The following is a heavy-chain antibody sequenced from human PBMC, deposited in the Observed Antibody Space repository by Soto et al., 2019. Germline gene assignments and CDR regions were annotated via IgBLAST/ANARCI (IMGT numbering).Heavy chain of an antibody. CDR1: GASISGNY. J-gene: IGHJ6*02. CDR3: AKDRTRIGGGSRLYYCGMDV. CDR2: VDDSGST. Sequence: QVQLQESGPGLVKPSGTLSLTCAVSGASISGNYWSWIRQPPGKGLEWIGFVDDSGSTNYNPSLNSRVILSVEKSKNQFSLKLRSVTAADTAVYYCAKDRTRIGGGSRLYYCGMDVWGQGTTVTVSS. D-gene: IGHD2-2*01. V-gene: IGHV4-59*01.